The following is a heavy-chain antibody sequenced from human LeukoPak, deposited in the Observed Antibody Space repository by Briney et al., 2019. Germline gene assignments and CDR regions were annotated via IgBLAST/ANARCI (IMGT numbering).Heavy chain of an antibody. CDR1: GGSISSYY. J-gene: IGHJ4*02. Sequence: SETLSLTCSVSGGSISSYYWLWMRQPPGKGLEWIGYIYYSGSTNYNPSLKSRVTTSVDTSKNQFSLKLSSVTAADTAVYYCAREWGGTGYFDYWGQGTLVTVSS. V-gene: IGHV4-59*01. CDR3: AREWGGTGYFDY. CDR2: IYYSGST. D-gene: IGHD1-14*01.